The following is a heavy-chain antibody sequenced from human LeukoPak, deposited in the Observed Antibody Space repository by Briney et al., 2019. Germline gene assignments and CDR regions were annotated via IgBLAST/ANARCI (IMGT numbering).Heavy chain of an antibody. J-gene: IGHJ4*02. CDR2: VHPDNGNT. V-gene: IGHV1-8*01. CDR3: ARGGYDYNFDY. D-gene: IGHD5-12*01. Sequence: ASVKVSCKTSGYPFTKWEINWVRQAAGQGLEWLGWVHPDNGNTYYAQRFRGRVTMTRDTSISTAYMELSRLRSDDTAVYYCARGGYDYNFDYWGQGTLVTVSS. CDR1: GYPFTKWE.